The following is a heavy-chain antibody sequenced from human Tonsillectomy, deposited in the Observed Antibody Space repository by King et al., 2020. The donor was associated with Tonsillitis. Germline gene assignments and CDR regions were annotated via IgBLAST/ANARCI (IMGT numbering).Heavy chain of an antibody. CDR1: GFDFSRYG. CDR3: ASLYDCRDC. J-gene: IGHJ4*02. D-gene: IGHD2-21*02. Sequence: VQLVESGGGLVQPGGSLTLSCTASGFDFSRYGMNWVRQVPGKGLQWVSGISGRRDSTYYADSVRGRFTISRDRSKNMVYLQMNSLRPDDTAFYYCASLYDCRDCWGQGTLVTVSA. CDR2: ISGRRDST. V-gene: IGHV3-23*04.